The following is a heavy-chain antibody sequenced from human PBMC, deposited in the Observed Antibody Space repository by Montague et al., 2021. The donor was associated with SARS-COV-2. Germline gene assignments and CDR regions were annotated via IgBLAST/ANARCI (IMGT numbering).Heavy chain of an antibody. J-gene: IGHJ4*02. Sequence: SLRLSCAASGFTFSSYAMSWVRQAPGKGLEWVSVIYSGGSSTYYADSVKGRFTISRDNSKNTLYLQMNSLRAEDTAVYYCAKSRGIRYDSSGYYYPLDXWGQGTLVTVSS. CDR1: GFTFSSYA. CDR2: IYSGGSST. CDR3: AKSRGIRYDSSGYYYPLDX. D-gene: IGHD3-22*01. V-gene: IGHV3-23*03.